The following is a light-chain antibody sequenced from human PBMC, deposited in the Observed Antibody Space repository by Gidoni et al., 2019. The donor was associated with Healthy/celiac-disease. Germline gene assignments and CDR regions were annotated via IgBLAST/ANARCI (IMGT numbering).Light chain of an antibody. CDR3: HQYNNWPPWT. CDR2: GAS. CDR1: QSVSSN. V-gene: IGKV3-15*01. Sequence: EIVMTQSPATLSVSQGERATLSCRASQSVSSNLAWYQQKPGQAPRLLIYGASSRASGIPARCRGSGSGTEFTLPISSLQSEDFAVYYCHQYNNWPPWTFGQGTKVEIK. J-gene: IGKJ1*01.